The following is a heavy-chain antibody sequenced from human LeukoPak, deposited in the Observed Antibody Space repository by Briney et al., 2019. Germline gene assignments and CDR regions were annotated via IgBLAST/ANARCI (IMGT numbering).Heavy chain of an antibody. CDR1: GGSISSYY. J-gene: IGHJ3*01. V-gene: IGHV4-4*07. CDR2: IFTSGNT. CDR3: ATLRGDYYDSRAYDL. Sequence: SETLSLTCTVSGGSISSYYWSWIRQPAGKGLEWIGRIFTSGNTDYNPSLKSRVFISIETSKNRFSLTLNSVTAADTAVYYCATLRGDYYDSRAYDLWGQGTMVTVSS. D-gene: IGHD3-22*01.